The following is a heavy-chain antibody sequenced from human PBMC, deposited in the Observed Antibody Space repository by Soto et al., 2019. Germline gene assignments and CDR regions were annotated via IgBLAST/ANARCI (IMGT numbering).Heavy chain of an antibody. V-gene: IGHV3-53*01. D-gene: IGHD1-1*01. Sequence: ESGGGLIQPGESPRLSCAAFGLTVSGKKYVAWVRQAPGKGLEWVSALYDVDGSFYADSVKGRFTTSSDSSKTTVYLQMNGLRPDDTAVYYCASWHEREHTYDVWGQGTTVTVSS. CDR1: GLTVSGKKY. J-gene: IGHJ3*01. CDR3: ASWHEREHTYDV. CDR2: LYDVDGS.